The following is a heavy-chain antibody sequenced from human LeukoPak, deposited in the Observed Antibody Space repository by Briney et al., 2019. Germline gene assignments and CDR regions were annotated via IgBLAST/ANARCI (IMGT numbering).Heavy chain of an antibody. CDR1: GFAFSSYG. Sequence: GGSLRLSCAASGFAFSSYGMHWVRQAPGKGLEWVAFIRYDGSNKYYADSVKGRFTISRDNAKNSLYLQMNSLRAEDTAVYYCARDFTTSSTAYFQHWGQGTLVTVSS. V-gene: IGHV3-30*02. D-gene: IGHD6-6*01. J-gene: IGHJ1*01. CDR3: ARDFTTSSTAYFQH. CDR2: IRYDGSNK.